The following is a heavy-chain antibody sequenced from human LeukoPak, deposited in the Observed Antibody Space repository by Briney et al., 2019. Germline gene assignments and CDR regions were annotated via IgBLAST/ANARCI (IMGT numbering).Heavy chain of an antibody. CDR1: GFTFSSYA. Sequence: GGSLRLSCSASGFTFSSYAMHWVRQAPGKGLEYVSAIISNGGSTYYADSVKGRFTISRDNSKNTLYLQMSSLRAEDTAVYYCVKDRGRWLQLEYFQHWGQGTLVTVSS. V-gene: IGHV3-64D*06. J-gene: IGHJ1*01. CDR2: IISNGGST. CDR3: VKDRGRWLQLEYFQH. D-gene: IGHD5-24*01.